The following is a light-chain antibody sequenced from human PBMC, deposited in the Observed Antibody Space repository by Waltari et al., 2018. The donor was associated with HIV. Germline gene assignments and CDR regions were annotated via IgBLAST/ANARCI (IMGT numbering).Light chain of an antibody. Sequence: QSALTQPRSVSGSPGQSVTISCTGTSSDVGLYKYVSWYQQHPGKVPKLLIYDFNDLPSVVPDRFSGSKSGTTASLTISGLQSEDEAFYYCCSYAGSYTLIFGGGTKLTVL. CDR1: SSDVGLYKY. CDR2: DFN. J-gene: IGLJ2*01. V-gene: IGLV2-11*01. CDR3: CSYAGSYTLI.